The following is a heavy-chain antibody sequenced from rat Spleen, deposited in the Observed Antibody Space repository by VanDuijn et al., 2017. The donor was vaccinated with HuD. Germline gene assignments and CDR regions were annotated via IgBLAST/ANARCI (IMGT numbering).Heavy chain of an antibody. J-gene: IGHJ2*01. V-gene: IGHV2-30*01. CDR2: IWTGRST. D-gene: IGHD1-4*01. CDR3: ARERGGNYPGTHVMDA. Sequence: QVQLKESGPGLVQPSQTLSLTCTVSGFSLTSYNVHWVRQPTGKGLEWMGVIWTGRSTDYNSALKSRLSISRDTSKSQVFLKMNSLQTEDIATYYCARERGGNYPGTHVMDAWGQGVMVTVSS. CDR1: GFSLTSYN.